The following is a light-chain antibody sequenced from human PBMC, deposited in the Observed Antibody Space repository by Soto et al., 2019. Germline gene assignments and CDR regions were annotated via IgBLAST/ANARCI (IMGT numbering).Light chain of an antibody. CDR3: LHHNSYPLT. CDR2: AAS. J-gene: IGKJ4*01. Sequence: DIQMTQSPSSLSASVGDRVTITCRASQDIRTDLGWYQQKPGKAPKRLIYAASRLQSGVPSRFSGSGSGTEFPLTITSLQPEDVATEHCLHHNSYPLTFGGGTRVETK. CDR1: QDIRTD. V-gene: IGKV1-17*01.